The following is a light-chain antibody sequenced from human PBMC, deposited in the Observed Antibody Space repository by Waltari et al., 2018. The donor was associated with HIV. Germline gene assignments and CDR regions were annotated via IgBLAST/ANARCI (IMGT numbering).Light chain of an antibody. J-gene: IGLJ2*01. CDR2: EIT. Sequence: QSALTQPASVSGSPGQSITISCTGTNSHVGSYNYVSWYQQHPGKAPKLLIYEITNRPSGISNRFSGSKSGNTASMTISGLQAEDEADYYCSSYTTTTTVLFGGGTKLTVL. V-gene: IGLV2-14*01. CDR1: NSHVGSYNY. CDR3: SSYTTTTTVL.